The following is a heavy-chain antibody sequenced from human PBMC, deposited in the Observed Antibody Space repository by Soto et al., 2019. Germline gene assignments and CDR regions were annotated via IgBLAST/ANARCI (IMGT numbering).Heavy chain of an antibody. CDR2: ISGSGGST. CDR3: AKKPGIAVAGYWYFDP. Sequence: GGSLRLSCAASGFTFSSYAMSWVRQAPGKGLEWVSAISGSGGSTYYADPVKGRFTISRDNSKNTLYLQMNSLRAEDTAVYYCAKKPGIAVAGYWYFDPWAVAPWSPSPQ. V-gene: IGHV3-23*01. J-gene: IGHJ2*01. CDR1: GFTFSSYA. D-gene: IGHD6-19*01.